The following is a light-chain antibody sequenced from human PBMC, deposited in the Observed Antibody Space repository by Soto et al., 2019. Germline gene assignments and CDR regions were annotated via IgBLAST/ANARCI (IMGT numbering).Light chain of an antibody. V-gene: IGLV2-23*01. CDR1: SSDFGSYNL. CDR2: EDS. CDR3: CSYAGSSTYV. Sequence: QSALTQPASVSGSPGRSITISCTGTSSDFGSYNLVSWYQQHPGKAPKLMIYEDSKRPSGVSNRFSGSKSGNTASLTISGLQAEDDADYYCCSYAGSSTYVFGTGTKVTV. J-gene: IGLJ1*01.